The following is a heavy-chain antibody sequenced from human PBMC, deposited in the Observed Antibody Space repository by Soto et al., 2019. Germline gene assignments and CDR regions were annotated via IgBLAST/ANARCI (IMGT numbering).Heavy chain of an antibody. CDR1: GFTFSSYA. V-gene: IGHV3-23*01. CDR3: AKDRRELAVFDY. J-gene: IGHJ4*02. CDR2: VSDSSGRT. Sequence: LRLSCAASGFTFSSYAMSWVRQAPGKGPEWVSGVSDSSGRTYYADSVKGRFTISRDNSKNTLYLQMNSLRADDTAVYFCAKDRRELAVFDYWGQGTPVTVSS. D-gene: IGHD1-26*01.